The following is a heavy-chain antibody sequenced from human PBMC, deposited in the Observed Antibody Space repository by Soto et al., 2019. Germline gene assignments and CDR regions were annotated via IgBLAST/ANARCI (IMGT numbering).Heavy chain of an antibody. D-gene: IGHD2-2*01. V-gene: IGHV3-23*01. CDR3: AKNGNIVVVPAAPDY. CDR1: EFTW. CDR2: ISGSGSST. Sequence: PGGSLRLSCAASEFTWMHWVRQAPGKGLEWVSGISGSGSSTYYADSAKGRFTISRDNSKNTLYLQMNSLRAEDTAVYYCAKNGNIVVVPAAPDYWGQGTQVTVS. J-gene: IGHJ4*02.